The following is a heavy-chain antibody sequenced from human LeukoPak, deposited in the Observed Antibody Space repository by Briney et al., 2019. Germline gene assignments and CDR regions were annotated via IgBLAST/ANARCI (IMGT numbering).Heavy chain of an antibody. CDR2: ISSSGTYI. CDR3: ARPRGWERRWYFDL. D-gene: IGHD1-26*01. CDR1: GFTFSNYG. J-gene: IGHJ2*01. V-gene: IGHV3-21*01. Sequence: KPGGSLRLSCAASGFTFSNYGMNWVRQAPGKGLEWVSSISSSGTYIYYADSMKGRFTISRDNAKNPLYLQMDSLRAEDTAVYYCARPRGWERRWYFDLWGRGTLVTVSS.